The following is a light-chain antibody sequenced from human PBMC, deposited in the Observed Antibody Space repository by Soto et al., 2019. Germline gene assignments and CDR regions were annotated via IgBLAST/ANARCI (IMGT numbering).Light chain of an antibody. CDR2: GAS. CDR3: QQYGSSPPWT. V-gene: IGKV3-20*01. CDR1: QSVSSSY. Sequence: EIVLTQSPDTLSLSPGERATLSCRASQSVSSSYLAWYQQKPGQAPRLLLYGASSRAAGIPDRFSGSGSGTDFTLTISRLEPEDFAVYYCQQYGSSPPWTFGQGTKVEIK. J-gene: IGKJ1*01.